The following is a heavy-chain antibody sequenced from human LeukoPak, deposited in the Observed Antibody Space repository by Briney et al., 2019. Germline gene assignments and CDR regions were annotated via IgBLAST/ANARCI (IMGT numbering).Heavy chain of an antibody. CDR1: GFTFSSYS. J-gene: IGHJ4*02. D-gene: IGHD1-1*01. CDR2: ISSSSSYI. Sequence: GGSLRLPCAASGFTFSSYSMNWVRQAPGKGLEWVSSISSSSSYIYYADSVKGRFTISRDNAKNSLYLQMNSLRAEDTAVYYCARALTTLTYEGYWGQGTLVTVSS. V-gene: IGHV3-21*01. CDR3: ARALTTLTYEGY.